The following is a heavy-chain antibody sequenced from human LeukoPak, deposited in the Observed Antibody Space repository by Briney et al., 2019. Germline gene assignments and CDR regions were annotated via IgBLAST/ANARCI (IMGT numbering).Heavy chain of an antibody. Sequence: PGGSLRLSCAASGFTFSDYYMSWIRQAPGKGLEWVSYISSSGSTIYYADSVKGRFTISRDNAKNSLYLQMDSLRADDTAVYYCARAPGRITMEAFDIWGQGTMVTVSS. CDR1: GFTFSDYY. J-gene: IGHJ3*02. CDR2: ISSSGSTI. V-gene: IGHV3-11*01. CDR3: ARAPGRITMEAFDI. D-gene: IGHD3-10*01.